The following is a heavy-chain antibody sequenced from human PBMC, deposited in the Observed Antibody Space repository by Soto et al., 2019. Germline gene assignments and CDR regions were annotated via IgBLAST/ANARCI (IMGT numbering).Heavy chain of an antibody. Sequence: PGGSLRLSCVTYGFNFSNYDMNWVRQAPGRGMEWIAFITATGFTTFYADSVRPRFTISRDNAQESVFLQMDSLTVEDTGIYYRARGGVYWGRGTPVTVSS. J-gene: IGHJ4*02. CDR1: GFNFSNYD. V-gene: IGHV3-48*03. CDR3: ARGGVY. D-gene: IGHD2-8*01. CDR2: ITATGFTT.